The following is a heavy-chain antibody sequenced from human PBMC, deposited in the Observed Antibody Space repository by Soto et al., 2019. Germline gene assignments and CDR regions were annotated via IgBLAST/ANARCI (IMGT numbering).Heavy chain of an antibody. V-gene: IGHV3-23*01. CDR3: VKWNTYNFDSLPFTGSDY. CDR2: ISGDGRT. J-gene: IGHJ4*02. D-gene: IGHD3-22*01. CDR1: GFTFSDSV. Sequence: PGGSLRLSCVGSGFTFSDSVMACVRQAPGKVLEWLSVISGDGRTRYAFPVTGRFTISRDNSKNTLYFQMRSLRAEDAADYYCVKWNTYNFDSLPFTGSDYWGQGTKDTVSS.